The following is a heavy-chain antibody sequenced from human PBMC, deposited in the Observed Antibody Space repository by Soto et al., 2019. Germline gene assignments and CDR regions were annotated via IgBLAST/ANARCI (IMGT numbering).Heavy chain of an antibody. CDR2: TRNKANSYTT. Sequence: GGSLRLSCAASGFTFSDHYMGWVRQAPGKGLEWVGRTRNKANSYTTEYAASVKGRFTISRDDSKNSLYLQMNSLKTEDTAVYYCASWESSGYYYYMDVWGKGTTVTVSS. CDR3: ASWESSGYYYYMDV. CDR1: GFTFSDHY. V-gene: IGHV3-72*01. J-gene: IGHJ6*03. D-gene: IGHD1-26*01.